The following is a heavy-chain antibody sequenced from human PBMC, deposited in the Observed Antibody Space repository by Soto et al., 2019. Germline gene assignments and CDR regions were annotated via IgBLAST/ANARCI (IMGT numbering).Heavy chain of an antibody. V-gene: IGHV4-59*01. CDR3: ARLYSNWFDP. D-gene: IGHD2-15*01. CDR1: GGSISSYY. J-gene: IGHJ5*02. Sequence: SETLSLTCTVSGGSISSYYWSWIRQPPGKGLEWIGYIYYSGSTNYNPSLKSRVTISVDTSKNQFSLKLSSLTAADTAVYYCARLYSNWFDPWGQGTLVTVSS. CDR2: IYYSGST.